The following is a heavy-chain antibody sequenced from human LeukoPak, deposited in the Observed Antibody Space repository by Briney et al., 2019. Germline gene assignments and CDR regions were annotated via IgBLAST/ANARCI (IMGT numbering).Heavy chain of an antibody. CDR2: INPISGST. D-gene: IGHD3-10*01. J-gene: IGHJ6*02. CDR3: ARDRYYYDSGRNAMDV. CDR1: GYTFTGYY. Sequence: ASVKVSCKASGYTFTGYYIHWVRQAPGQGLEWMGIINPISGSTTYAQKFQGRVTMTRDTSTSTVYMELSSLRSEDTAVYYCARDRYYYDSGRNAMDVWGQGTTVTVSS. V-gene: IGHV1-46*01.